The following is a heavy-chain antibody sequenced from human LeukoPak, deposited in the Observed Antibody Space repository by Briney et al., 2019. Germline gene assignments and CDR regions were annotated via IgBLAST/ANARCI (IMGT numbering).Heavy chain of an antibody. Sequence: GGSLRLSCAASGFTFDDYGMSWVRQAPGKGLEWVSGINWNGGSTGYADSVKGRFTISRDNAKNSLYLQMNSLRDEDTAVYYCARVEDCSSTSCYRFVYYYYGMDVWGQGTTVTVSS. V-gene: IGHV3-20*04. D-gene: IGHD2-2*01. CDR2: INWNGGST. J-gene: IGHJ6*02. CDR3: ARVEDCSSTSCYRFVYYYYGMDV. CDR1: GFTFDDYG.